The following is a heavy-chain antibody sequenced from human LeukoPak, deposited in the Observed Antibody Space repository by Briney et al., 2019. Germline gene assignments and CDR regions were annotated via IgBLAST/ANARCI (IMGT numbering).Heavy chain of an antibody. D-gene: IGHD2-8*01. J-gene: IGHJ5*02. CDR3: ARRLYGRQRYWFDP. Sequence: ASVKVSCKASGYTFTSYDINWVRQATGQGLEWMGWMNPNSGNTGYTQKFQGRVTMTRNTSISTAYMELSSLRSEDTAVYYCARRLYGRQRYWFDPWGQGTLVTVSS. V-gene: IGHV1-8*01. CDR2: MNPNSGNT. CDR1: GYTFTSYD.